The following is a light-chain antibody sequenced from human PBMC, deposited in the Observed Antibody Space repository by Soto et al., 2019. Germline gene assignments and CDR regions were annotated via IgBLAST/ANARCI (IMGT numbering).Light chain of an antibody. V-gene: IGLV2-14*01. J-gene: IGLJ3*02. CDR3: SSYTTSSTLV. Sequence: QSALTQPASVSGSPGQSITISCTGTGSDIGGYNYVSWYQQYPGKAPKLMIYEVNNRPSGVSDRFSGSKSGNTASLTISGLQAEDEADYFCSSYTTSSTLVFGGGTKLNVL. CDR1: GSDIGGYNY. CDR2: EVN.